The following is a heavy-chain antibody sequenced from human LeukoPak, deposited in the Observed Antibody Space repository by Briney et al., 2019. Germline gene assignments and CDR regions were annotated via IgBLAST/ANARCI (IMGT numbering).Heavy chain of an antibody. Sequence: GASVKVSCKASGYTFTSYGISWVRQAPGQGLEWMGWISAYNGNTNYAQKLQGRVTMTTDTSTSTACMELRSLRSDDTAVYYCAREEEWELQDYWGQGTLVTVSS. CDR3: AREEEWELQDY. CDR1: GYTFTSYG. V-gene: IGHV1-18*01. J-gene: IGHJ4*02. CDR2: ISAYNGNT. D-gene: IGHD1-26*01.